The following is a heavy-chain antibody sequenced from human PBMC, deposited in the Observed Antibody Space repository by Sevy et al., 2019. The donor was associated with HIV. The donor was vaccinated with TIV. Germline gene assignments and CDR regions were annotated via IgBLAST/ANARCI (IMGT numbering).Heavy chain of an antibody. CDR1: GFTFSSYG. CDR2: IVYDGSNK. V-gene: IGHV3-30*02. Sequence: GGSLRLSCVASGFTFSSYGMHWVRQAPGKGLEWVAFIVYDGSNKYYTDSVKGRFTISRDNSKNTLYLQMNTLRAEDTAIYYCAKSSTTGTTGVDYWGQGTLVTVSS. D-gene: IGHD1-1*01. J-gene: IGHJ4*02. CDR3: AKSSTTGTTGVDY.